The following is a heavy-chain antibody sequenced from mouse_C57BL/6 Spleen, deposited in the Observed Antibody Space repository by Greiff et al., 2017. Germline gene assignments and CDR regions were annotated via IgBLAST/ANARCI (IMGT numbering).Heavy chain of an antibody. D-gene: IGHD1-1*01. Sequence: QVQLQQPGAELVMPGASVKLSCKASGYTFTSYWMHWVKQRPGQGLEWIGEIDPSDSYTNYNQKFKGKSTLTVDKSSSTAYMQLSSLTSEDSAVYYCARSSYLDAIDYWGQGTSVTVSS. J-gene: IGHJ4*01. V-gene: IGHV1-69*01. CDR1: GYTFTSYW. CDR2: IDPSDSYT. CDR3: ARSSYLDAIDY.